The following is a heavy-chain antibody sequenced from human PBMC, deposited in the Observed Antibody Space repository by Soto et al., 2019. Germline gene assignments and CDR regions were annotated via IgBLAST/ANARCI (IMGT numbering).Heavy chain of an antibody. Sequence: QITLNESGPTVVRPTETLTLTCRFSGFSLTTSGVGVGWIRQSPGKAPEWLALIYWDDDKRYSASLKSRLTITNDTSKNQVVLTVSDLDPTDTATYYCAHRVLRTVFGLVTTTAIYFDFWGQGTPVDVSS. CDR3: AHRVLRTVFGLVTTTAIYFDF. D-gene: IGHD3-3*01. CDR2: IYWDDDK. V-gene: IGHV2-5*02. CDR1: GFSLTTSGVG. J-gene: IGHJ4*02.